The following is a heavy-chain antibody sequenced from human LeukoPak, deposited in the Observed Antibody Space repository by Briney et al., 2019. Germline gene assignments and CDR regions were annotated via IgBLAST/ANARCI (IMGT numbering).Heavy chain of an antibody. D-gene: IGHD3-9*01. CDR1: GFRFSSYA. Sequence: PGGSLRLSCVVSGFRFSSYAMSWVRQAPGQGLEWVSGISASGGSTYYADSVKGRFTISRDNSKATLYSQMDSLRAEDTATYYCATHFDIMTPFDYWGQGTLVFVSS. J-gene: IGHJ4*02. CDR2: ISASGGST. V-gene: IGHV3-23*01. CDR3: ATHFDIMTPFDY.